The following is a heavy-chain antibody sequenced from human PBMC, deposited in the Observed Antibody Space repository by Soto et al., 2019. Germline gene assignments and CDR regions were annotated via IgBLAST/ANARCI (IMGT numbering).Heavy chain of an antibody. CDR1: GFTFSRYA. V-gene: IGHV3-23*01. J-gene: IGHJ4*02. D-gene: IGHD3-10*01. Sequence: GGSLRLSCAASGFTFSRYAMSWVRQAPGKGLEWVSAISGSGGSTYYADSVKGRFTISRDNSKNTLYLQMNSLRAEDTAVYYCAKEGRFGELLNYYFDYWGQGTLVTVSS. CDR2: ISGSGGST. CDR3: AKEGRFGELLNYYFDY.